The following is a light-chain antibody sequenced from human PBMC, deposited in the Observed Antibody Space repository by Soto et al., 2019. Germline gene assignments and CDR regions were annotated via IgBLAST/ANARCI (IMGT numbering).Light chain of an antibody. CDR3: QRYNTVPVT. CDR2: AAS. J-gene: IGKJ3*01. V-gene: IGKV1-27*01. CDR1: QDISIY. Sequence: DIQMTQSPSSLSASVGDRVTITCRASQDISIYLAWYQQKPGKVPKLLIYAASTLQSGVPSRFSGSGSGTDFTLTIRSLQAEDVATYYCQRYNTVPVTFGPGTKVDIK.